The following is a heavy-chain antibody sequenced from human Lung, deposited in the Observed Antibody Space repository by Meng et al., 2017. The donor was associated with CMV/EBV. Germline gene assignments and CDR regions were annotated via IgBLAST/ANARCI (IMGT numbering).Heavy chain of an antibody. J-gene: IGHJ4*02. Sequence: GGSLRLSCRASGYYFGAHWIGWVRQMPGEDLQWMGMIHCGDSSTIYSPLFQGRVTISVDKYISTAYLQLTSLQTSDSAMYYWARHWDASWFGFWGQATPVTVSS. D-gene: IGHD1-26*01. V-gene: IGHV5-51*01. CDR3: ARHWDASWFGF. CDR2: IHCGDSST. CDR1: GYYFGAHW.